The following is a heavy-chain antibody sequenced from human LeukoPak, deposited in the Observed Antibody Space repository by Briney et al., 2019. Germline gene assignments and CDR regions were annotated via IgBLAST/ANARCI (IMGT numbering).Heavy chain of an antibody. V-gene: IGHV1-18*01. D-gene: IGHD3-22*01. J-gene: IGHJ3*02. CDR1: GYTFTSYG. CDR2: ISAYNGNA. CDR3: ARVAYYDSSDYYLDAFDI. Sequence: ASVKVSCKASGYTFTSYGISWVRQAPGQGLEWMGWISAYNGNANYAQKLQGRVTMTTDTSTSTAYMELRSLRSDDTAVYYCARVAYYDSSDYYLDAFDIWGQGTMVTVSS.